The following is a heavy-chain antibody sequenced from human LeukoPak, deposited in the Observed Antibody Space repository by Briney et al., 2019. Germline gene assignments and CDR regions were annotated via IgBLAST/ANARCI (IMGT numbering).Heavy chain of an antibody. J-gene: IGHJ6*03. V-gene: IGHV1-69*04. CDR2: IIPILGIA. Sequence: SVKVSCKASGGTFSSYAISWVRQAPGQGLEWMGRIIPILGIANYAQKFQGRVTITADKSTSTVFMELSSLRSDDTAVYYCARVEKKGFYYDNGGYYRNRFYYHMDVWGKGTTVTVS. D-gene: IGHD3-22*01. CDR1: GGTFSSYA. CDR3: ARVEKKGFYYDNGGYYRNRFYYHMDV.